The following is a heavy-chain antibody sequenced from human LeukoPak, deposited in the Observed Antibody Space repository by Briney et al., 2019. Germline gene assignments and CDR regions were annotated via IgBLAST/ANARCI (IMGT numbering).Heavy chain of an antibody. V-gene: IGHV4-59*01. Sequence: SETLSLTCTVSGGSISSYYWSWIRQPPGKGLEWIGYIYYSGSTNYNPSLKSRVTISADTSKNQFSLKLSSVTAADTAVYYCARDRVAVAGYFDYWGQGTLVTVSS. CDR3: ARDRVAVAGYFDY. D-gene: IGHD6-19*01. CDR1: GGSISSYY. J-gene: IGHJ4*02. CDR2: IYYSGST.